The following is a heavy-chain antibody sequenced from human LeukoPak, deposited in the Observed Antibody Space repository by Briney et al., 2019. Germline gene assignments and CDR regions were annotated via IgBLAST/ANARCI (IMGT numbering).Heavy chain of an antibody. CDR2: IKQDGSEI. J-gene: IGHJ4*02. CDR1: GFPLSIYW. V-gene: IGHV3-7*01. CDR3: ARDLGPHIAVARHFDY. Sequence: PGGSLRLLCAACGFPLSIYWMSWVPQARAKGLEDVANIKQDGSEIYYVDSVKGRFPISRDNVKNSLDLQMNSLRVEDTAVYYCARDLGPHIAVARHFDYWGQGTLVTVSS. D-gene: IGHD6-19*01.